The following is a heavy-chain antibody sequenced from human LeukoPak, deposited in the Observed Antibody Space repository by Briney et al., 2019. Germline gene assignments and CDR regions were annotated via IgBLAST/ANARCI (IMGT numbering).Heavy chain of an antibody. CDR2: IRYSGST. V-gene: IGHV4-59*01. CDR1: GASISGSY. D-gene: IGHD4-11*01. J-gene: IGHJ4*02. Sequence: SETLCLTCTDSGASISGSYWSWIRQPPGKGLEWIGYIRYSGSTNYAPSLRSRLTISVDTSKNQFSLKLSSVTAADTAVYYCARGAFSNYVYFDYWGQGTLLTVSS. CDR3: ARGAFSNYVYFDY.